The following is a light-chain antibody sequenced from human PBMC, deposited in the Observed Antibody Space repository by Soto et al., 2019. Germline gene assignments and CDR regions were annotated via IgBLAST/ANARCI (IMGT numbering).Light chain of an antibody. CDR1: QSISSW. Sequence: DRVTITCRASQSISSWLAWYQQKPGKAPKLLIYDASSLESGVPSRFSGSGSGTEFTLTISSLQPDDFATYYCQQYNSYPLFGGGTKVDIK. J-gene: IGKJ4*01. V-gene: IGKV1-5*01. CDR3: QQYNSYPL. CDR2: DAS.